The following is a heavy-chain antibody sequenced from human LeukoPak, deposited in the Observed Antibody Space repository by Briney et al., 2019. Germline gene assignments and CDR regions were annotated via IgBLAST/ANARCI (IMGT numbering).Heavy chain of an antibody. J-gene: IGHJ4*02. Sequence: ASVKVSCKPSGYTFTGYYIHWVRQAPGQGLEWMGWMNPNSGGATYARQFQGRVTMTRDTSINTAYMEVSRLRSDDTAVYYCARGSNVDTSMVTPFDYWGQGTLVTVSS. D-gene: IGHD5-18*01. CDR1: GYTFTGYY. CDR3: ARGSNVDTSMVTPFDY. CDR2: MNPNSGGA. V-gene: IGHV1-2*02.